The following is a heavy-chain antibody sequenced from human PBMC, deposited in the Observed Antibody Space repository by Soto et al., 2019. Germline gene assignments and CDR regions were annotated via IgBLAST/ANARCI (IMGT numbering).Heavy chain of an antibody. Sequence: PGGSLRLSCAASGFTFDDYTMHWVRQAPGKGLEWVSLISWDGGSTYYADSVKGRFTISRDNSKNSLYLQMNSLRTEDTALYYCAKDIANEGSSWTYYYYGMDVWGQGTTVTVSS. CDR2: ISWDGGST. CDR1: GFTFDDYT. CDR3: AKDIANEGSSWTYYYYGMDV. D-gene: IGHD6-13*01. V-gene: IGHV3-43*01. J-gene: IGHJ6*02.